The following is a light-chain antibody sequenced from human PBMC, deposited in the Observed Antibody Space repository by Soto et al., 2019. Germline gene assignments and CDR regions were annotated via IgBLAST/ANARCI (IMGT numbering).Light chain of an antibody. Sequence: QSALTQPASVSGSPGQSVTISCTGTSSDVGSYNYVSWYQQHPGKVPKLMIYDVNKRPSGVPDRFSGSKSGNTAALTISGLQAEDEADYYCCSYAGTYTYVFGTGTKLTVL. CDR3: CSYAGTYTYV. CDR1: SSDVGSYNY. J-gene: IGLJ1*01. V-gene: IGLV2-11*01. CDR2: DVN.